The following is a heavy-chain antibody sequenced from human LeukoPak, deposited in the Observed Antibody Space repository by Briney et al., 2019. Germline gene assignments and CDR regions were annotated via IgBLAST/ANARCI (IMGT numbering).Heavy chain of an antibody. CDR3: ARAGRNYYYYYMDV. J-gene: IGHJ6*03. CDR1: GFPLSSYA. Sequence: PGGSLRLSCAASGFPLSSYAMSWVRQVPGKGLEWVSATSSSDDGTYHADSVRGRFTISRDNTKNSLYLQIDSLRAEATAVYYCARAGRNYYYYYMDVWGKGTTVTVSS. V-gene: IGHV3-23*01. CDR2: TSSSDDGT.